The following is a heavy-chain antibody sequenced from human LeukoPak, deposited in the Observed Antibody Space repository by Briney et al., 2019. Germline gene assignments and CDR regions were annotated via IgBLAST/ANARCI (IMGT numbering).Heavy chain of an antibody. Sequence: GESLKISCKGSGYSFTSYWIGWVRQMPGKGLEWMGIIYPGDSDTRYSPSLQGQVTISADKSISTAYLQWSSLKASDTAMYYCARIGVLRFLEWLPNWFDPWGQGTLVTVSS. CDR2: IYPGDSDT. D-gene: IGHD3-3*01. V-gene: IGHV5-51*01. CDR3: ARIGVLRFLEWLPNWFDP. J-gene: IGHJ5*02. CDR1: GYSFTSYW.